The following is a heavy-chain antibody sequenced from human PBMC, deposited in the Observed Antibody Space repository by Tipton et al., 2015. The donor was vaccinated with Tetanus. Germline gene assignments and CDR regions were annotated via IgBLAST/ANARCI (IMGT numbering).Heavy chain of an antibody. CDR2: IHYSGST. D-gene: IGHD4-17*01. CDR1: GDSISSGGHY. Sequence: TLSLTCSVSGDSISSGGHYWGWIRQHPGKGLEWIGNIHYSGSTFYNPSLKSRVTISVDTSKNQFSLKLNSVTAADTAVYYCARGGNEYGDPPDYWGRGTLVTVSS. V-gene: IGHV4-31*03. CDR3: ARGGNEYGDPPDY. J-gene: IGHJ4*02.